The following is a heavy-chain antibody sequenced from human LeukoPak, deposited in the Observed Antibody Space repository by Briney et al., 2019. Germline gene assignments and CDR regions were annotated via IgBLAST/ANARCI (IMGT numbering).Heavy chain of an antibody. Sequence: ASVKVSCKASGYTFTGYYMHWVRQAPGQGLEWMGWINPNSGGTNYAQKFQGRVTMTRDTSISTAYMELSRLRSDDTAVYYCARDLEDIVVVPAGNGAIGYYYYYMDVWGKGTTVTISS. CDR2: INPNSGGT. V-gene: IGHV1-2*02. D-gene: IGHD2-2*01. J-gene: IGHJ6*03. CDR1: GYTFTGYY. CDR3: ARDLEDIVVVPAGNGAIGYYYYYMDV.